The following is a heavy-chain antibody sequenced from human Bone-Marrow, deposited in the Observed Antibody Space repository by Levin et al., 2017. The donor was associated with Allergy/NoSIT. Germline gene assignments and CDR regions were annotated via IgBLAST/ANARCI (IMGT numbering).Heavy chain of an antibody. V-gene: IGHV3-43*01. CDR1: GFTFNDYT. D-gene: IGHD6-19*01. J-gene: IGHJ4*02. Sequence: GGSLRLSCAASGFTFNDYTMHWVRQAPQRGLEWVSLISWDASTTYYADSVRGRFTISRDNSKNALYLQMNILTTEETALYYCAKDLSPRIAVTGNIEYWGQGTLVTVSS. CDR2: ISWDASTT. CDR3: AKDLSPRIAVTGNIEY.